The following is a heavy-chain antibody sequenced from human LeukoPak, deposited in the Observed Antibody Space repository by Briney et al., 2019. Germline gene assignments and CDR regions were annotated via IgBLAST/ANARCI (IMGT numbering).Heavy chain of an antibody. CDR3: ARDVKGRGYYFYGMDV. J-gene: IGHJ6*02. V-gene: IGHV3-33*01. D-gene: IGHD3-10*01. CDR1: GFTFSSYG. CDR2: IWYDGGNK. Sequence: GGSLRLSCGASGFTFSSYGMHWVRQAPGKGLEWVAVIWYDGGNKYYADSVKGRFAISRDNSKYTLYLQMNSLRAEDTAVYYCARDVKGRGYYFYGMDVWGQGTTVTVSS.